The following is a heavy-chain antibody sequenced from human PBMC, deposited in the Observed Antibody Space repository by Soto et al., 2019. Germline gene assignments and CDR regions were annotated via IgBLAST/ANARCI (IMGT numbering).Heavy chain of an antibody. V-gene: IGHV4-4*02. CDR1: GGSISGRNW. J-gene: IGHJ4*02. Sequence: NPSETLSLTCVVSGGSISGRNWWSWVRQAPGKGLEWIGEVFHSVDTTYTPSLRSRVTISVDKSKNQFSLKLNSVTAADTAVYYCARLIYDSRLNYFYFDFWGQGALVTVSS. CDR2: VFHSVDT. CDR3: ARLIYDSRLNYFYFDF. D-gene: IGHD3-22*01.